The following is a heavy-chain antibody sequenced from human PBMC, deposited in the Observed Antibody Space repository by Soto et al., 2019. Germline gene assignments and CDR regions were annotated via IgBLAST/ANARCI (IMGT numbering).Heavy chain of an antibody. D-gene: IGHD3-22*01. CDR2: ISSSSSTI. J-gene: IGHJ4*02. CDR1: GVTFSSYS. V-gene: IGHV3-48*01. CDR3: ARDYYDSSGYSAPFDY. Sequence: GGSLRLSCSASGVTFSSYSMNWVRQAPGKGLEWVSYISSSSSTIYYADSVKGRFTISRDNAKNSLYLQMNSLRAEDTAVYYCARDYYDSSGYSAPFDYWGQGTLVTVSS.